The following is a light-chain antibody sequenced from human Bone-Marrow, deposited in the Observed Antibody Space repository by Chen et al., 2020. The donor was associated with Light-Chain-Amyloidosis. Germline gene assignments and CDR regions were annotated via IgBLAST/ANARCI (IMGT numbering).Light chain of an antibody. CDR1: QDISRD. CDR2: NAS. CDR3: QQYNNWPPR. Sequence: EVVMTQSPGTLSVSPGERATLSCRASQDISRDLAWYQQKPGQAPRLLIYNASTRATGIPARFSGSGSGTEFTVTISSLQSEDFAVYSCQQYNNWPPRFGQGTKLEIK. V-gene: IGKV3-15*01. J-gene: IGKJ2*03.